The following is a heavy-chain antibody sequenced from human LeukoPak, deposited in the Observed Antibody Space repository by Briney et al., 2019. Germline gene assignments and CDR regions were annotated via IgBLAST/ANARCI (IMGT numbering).Heavy chain of an antibody. CDR3: ARDAKYYYGSRTYFFFEY. J-gene: IGHJ4*02. CDR2: IFYSGTT. V-gene: IGHV4-39*07. D-gene: IGHD3-10*01. Sequence: PSETLSLTCTVSGDSISSSNYYWAWIRQPPGKGLEWIGSIFYSGTTYYSSSLKSRVTMSVDTSKSQFSLKLSSVTAADTAVYYCARDAKYYYGSRTYFFFEYWGQGTLLSVSS. CDR1: GDSISSSNYY.